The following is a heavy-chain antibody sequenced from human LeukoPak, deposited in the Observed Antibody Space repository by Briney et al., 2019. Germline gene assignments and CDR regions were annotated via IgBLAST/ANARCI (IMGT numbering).Heavy chain of an antibody. J-gene: IGHJ3*02. D-gene: IGHD5-24*01. Sequence: PSETLSLPCTVSGGSISSSSYYWAWIRQPPAKGLEWIGSIYYSGSTSYNPSLKSRVTISVDTSKNQFSLKLSSVTAADTAVYYCALSRDGYNVEAFDIWGQGTMVTVSS. V-gene: IGHV4-39*07. CDR2: IYYSGST. CDR3: ALSRDGYNVEAFDI. CDR1: GGSISSSSYY.